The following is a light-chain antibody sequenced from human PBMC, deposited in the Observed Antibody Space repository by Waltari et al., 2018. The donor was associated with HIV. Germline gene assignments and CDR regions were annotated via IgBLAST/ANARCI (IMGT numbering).Light chain of an antibody. CDR3: QQYGTSPYT. CDR1: QSVTSSY. J-gene: IGKJ2*01. CDR2: GAS. V-gene: IGKV3-20*01. Sequence: EIALTQSPGTLSLSPGERATLSCRASQSVTSSYLAWYQQKPGQAPRLLIYGASSRATDIPDRFSGSGSGTDFTLTIRRLEPEESAVYCCQQYGTSPYTFGLGTKLEI.